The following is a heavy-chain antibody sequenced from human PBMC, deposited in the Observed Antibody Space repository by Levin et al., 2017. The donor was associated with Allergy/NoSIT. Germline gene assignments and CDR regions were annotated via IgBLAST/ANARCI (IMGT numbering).Heavy chain of an antibody. Sequence: GGSLSSYYWSWIRQSPEKGLEWIAYIFHTGSTSYNPSLKSRVTISIDTSKNQFSLKMNSVTAADTAVYYCARGGGWDLGSFDVWGQGTLVTVSA. CDR1: GGSLSSYY. CDR3: ARGGGWDLGSFDV. D-gene: IGHD1-26*01. CDR2: IFHTGST. V-gene: IGHV4-59*01. J-gene: IGHJ3*01.